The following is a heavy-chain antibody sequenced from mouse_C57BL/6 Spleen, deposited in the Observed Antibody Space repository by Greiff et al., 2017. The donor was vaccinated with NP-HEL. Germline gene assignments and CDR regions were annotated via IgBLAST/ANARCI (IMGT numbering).Heavy chain of an antibody. CDR3: ARESGTVVANFDY. CDR2: IYPRSGNT. CDR1: GYTFTSYG. V-gene: IGHV1-81*01. D-gene: IGHD1-1*01. Sequence: QVQLQQSGAELARPGASVKLSCKASGYTFTSYGISWVKQRTGQGLEWIGEIYPRSGNTYYNEKFKGKATLTADKSSSTAYMELRSLTSEDSAVYFCARESGTVVANFDYWGQGTTLTVSS. J-gene: IGHJ2*01.